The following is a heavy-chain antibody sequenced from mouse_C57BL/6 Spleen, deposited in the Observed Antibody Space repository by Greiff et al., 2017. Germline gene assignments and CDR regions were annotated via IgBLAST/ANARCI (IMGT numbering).Heavy chain of an antibody. Sequence: QVQLQQSGPELVKPGASVKISCKASGYAFSSSWMNWVKQRPGKGLEWIGRIYPGDGDTNYNGKFKGKATLTADKSSSTAYMQRSSLTSEDSAVYFCARWAYYDGAMDYWGQGTSVTVSS. J-gene: IGHJ4*01. D-gene: IGHD2-4*01. CDR2: IYPGDGDT. CDR3: ARWAYYDGAMDY. V-gene: IGHV1-82*01. CDR1: GYAFSSSW.